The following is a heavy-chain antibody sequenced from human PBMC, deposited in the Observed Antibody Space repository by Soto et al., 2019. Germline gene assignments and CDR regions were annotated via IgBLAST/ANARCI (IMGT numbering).Heavy chain of an antibody. V-gene: IGHV3-21*06. CDR3: ATARAQWLEGYLDY. D-gene: IGHD6-19*01. CDR2: ISNSGTYV. J-gene: IGHJ4*02. Sequence: GGSLRLSCAASGFIFGTYTMNWVRQAPGKGLEWVSSISNSGTYVTYADTAKGRFTISRDNDKNSLFLQMSSLRADDTAVYYCATARAQWLEGYLDYWGQGTLVTVSS. CDR1: GFIFGTYT.